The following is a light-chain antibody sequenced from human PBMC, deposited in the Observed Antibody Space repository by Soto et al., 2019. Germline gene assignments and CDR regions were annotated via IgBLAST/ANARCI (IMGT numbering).Light chain of an antibody. CDR3: CSYTTSTTYV. CDR1: VSDVGGYDS. Sequence: QSVLTQPASVSGSPGQSITISCTGTVSDVGGYDSVSWYQQHPGRAPKLIIYGVNNRPSGVSNRFSASKSAHTASLTISGLQAEDEANYYCCSYTTSTTYVFGTGTKATVL. J-gene: IGLJ1*01. V-gene: IGLV2-14*03. CDR2: GVN.